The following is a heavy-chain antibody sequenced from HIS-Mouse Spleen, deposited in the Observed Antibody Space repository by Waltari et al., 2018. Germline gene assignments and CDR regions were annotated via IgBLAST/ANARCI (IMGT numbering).Heavy chain of an antibody. CDR1: GGSLRSSSYH. D-gene: IGHD6-13*01. Sequence: QLQLQESGPGLVKPSETLSLTFTVSGGSLRSSSYHWGWIRPPPGKGLEWIGSIYYSGSTYYNPSLKSRVTISVDTSKNQFSLKLSSVTAADTAVYYCAREIPYSSSWYDWYFDLWGRGTLVTVSS. V-gene: IGHV4-39*07. J-gene: IGHJ2*01. CDR2: IYYSGST. CDR3: AREIPYSSSWYDWYFDL.